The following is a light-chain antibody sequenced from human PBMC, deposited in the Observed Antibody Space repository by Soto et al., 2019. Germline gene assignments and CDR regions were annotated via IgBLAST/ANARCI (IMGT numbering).Light chain of an antibody. Sequence: QSVLTQPPSASGTPGQRVTISCSGSSSNIGSSYVYWYQQLPGTAPKLLMYRSNQRPSGVPDRFSGSESGTSASLAISGLRSEDEADYYCAAWDDSLSGWVFGGGTKLTVL. CDR1: SSNIGSSY. V-gene: IGLV1-47*01. CDR3: AAWDDSLSGWV. CDR2: RSN. J-gene: IGLJ3*02.